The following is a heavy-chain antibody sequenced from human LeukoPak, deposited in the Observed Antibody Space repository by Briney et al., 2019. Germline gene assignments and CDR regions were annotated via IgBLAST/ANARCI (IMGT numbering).Heavy chain of an antibody. J-gene: IGHJ5*02. CDR3: ARGYCSSTSCYLINWFDP. Sequence: PSETLSLTCTVSGGSISSGSYYWSWIRQPAGKGLEWIGRIYTSGSTNYNPSLKSRVTISVDTSKNQFSLKLSSVTAADTAVYYCARGYCSSTSCYLINWFDPWGQGTLVTVSS. D-gene: IGHD2-2*01. CDR2: IYTSGST. CDR1: GGSISSGSYY. V-gene: IGHV4-61*02.